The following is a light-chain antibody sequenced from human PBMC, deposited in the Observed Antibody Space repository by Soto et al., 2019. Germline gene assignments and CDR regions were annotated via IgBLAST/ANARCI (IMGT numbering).Light chain of an antibody. CDR1: NSDIGAGYD. CDR2: GTR. V-gene: IGLV1-40*01. Sequence: QSVLTQPPSVSGAPGQRVTISCTGSNSDIGAGYDVHWYQQLPGTVPKLLIYGTRDRPSGVPDRFSGSKSGTSASLAITGLQAEDEADYYCQSYDSSLGVVVLGGGTKVTVL. CDR3: QSYDSSLGVVV. J-gene: IGLJ2*01.